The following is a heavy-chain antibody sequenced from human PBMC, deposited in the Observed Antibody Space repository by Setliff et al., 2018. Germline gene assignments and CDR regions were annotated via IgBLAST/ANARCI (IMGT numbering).Heavy chain of an antibody. CDR3: ARLPGYCNGGNCYGYYTVDI. CDR1: GDSISSSSYY. D-gene: IGHD2-15*01. V-gene: IGHV4-39*01. CDR2: INYSGIT. Sequence: SETLSLTCSVSGDSISSSSYYWGWIRQPPGKGLEWIGSINYSGITYYSPSLKSRVIVSVDTSKNQFSLKLSSVTAADTAVYYCARLPGYCNGGNCYGYYTVDIWGQGTMVTVS. J-gene: IGHJ3*02.